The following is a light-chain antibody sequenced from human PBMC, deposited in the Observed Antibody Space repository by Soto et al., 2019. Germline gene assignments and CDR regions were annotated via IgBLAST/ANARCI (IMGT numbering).Light chain of an antibody. CDR3: QSYDSSLSGLDV. Sequence: QSVLTQPPSVSGAPGQRVTISCTGSSSNIGAGYDVHWYQQLPGTAPKLLIYVNSNRPSGVPDRFSGSKSGTSASLAITGLQAEDEADYYCQSYDSSLSGLDVFGTGTKLTVL. V-gene: IGLV1-40*01. CDR2: VNS. J-gene: IGLJ1*01. CDR1: SSNIGAGYD.